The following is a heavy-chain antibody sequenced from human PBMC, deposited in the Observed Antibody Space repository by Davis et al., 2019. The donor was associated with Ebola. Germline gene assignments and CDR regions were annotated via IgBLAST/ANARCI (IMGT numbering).Heavy chain of an antibody. D-gene: IGHD2/OR15-2a*01. Sequence: GGSLRLSCAASGFSFSSYSMNWVRQAPGKGLEWVSSISISSSYIYYANSVKGRFTISRDNVKNSLYLQMNSLRAEDTAVYYCARAGGSTTLTAPSMDVWGQGTTVTVSS. CDR2: ISISSSYI. J-gene: IGHJ6*02. V-gene: IGHV3-21*04. CDR3: ARAGGSTTLTAPSMDV. CDR1: GFSFSSYS.